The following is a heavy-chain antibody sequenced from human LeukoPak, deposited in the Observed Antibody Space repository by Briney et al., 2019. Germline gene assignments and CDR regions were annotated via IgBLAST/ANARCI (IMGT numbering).Heavy chain of an antibody. CDR3: ARGGYMSNRFEH. Sequence: SDNLSLTCSVSGGSISDSYWSWIRQPPGKGLEWIGKIHDSGITNYNPSLKSRVTFSVDTSKKQFSLNLNSVTAADTAVYYCARGGYMSNRFEHWGQGTPVTVSS. CDR2: IHDSGIT. D-gene: IGHD5-12*01. CDR1: GGSISDSY. J-gene: IGHJ5*02. V-gene: IGHV4-59*07.